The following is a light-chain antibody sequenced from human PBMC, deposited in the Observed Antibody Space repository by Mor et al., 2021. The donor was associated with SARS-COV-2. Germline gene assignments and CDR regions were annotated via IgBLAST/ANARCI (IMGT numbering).Light chain of an antibody. CDR2: RNN. CDR1: SSNIGSNY. J-gene: IGLJ3*02. Sequence: ATSGQRVTISCSGSSSNIGSNYVYWYQHLPGTAPKLLIYRNNERSSGVPDRFSGSKSGTSASLAISGLRPEDEADYYCATRGDRLSGWVFGGGT. CDR3: ATRGDRLSGWV. V-gene: IGLV1-47*01.